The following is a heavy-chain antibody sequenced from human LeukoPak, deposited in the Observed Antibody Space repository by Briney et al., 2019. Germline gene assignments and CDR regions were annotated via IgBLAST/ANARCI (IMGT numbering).Heavy chain of an antibody. J-gene: IGHJ4*02. Sequence: PSQTLSLTCTVSGGSINSGSYSWSWIRQPAGKGLEWIGRIYPSGNTNYNPSLKSRVTISVDTSKNQFSLKLSSVTAADTAVYYCARDYSGYDYWGQGTLVTVSS. D-gene: IGHD5-12*01. CDR1: GGSINSGSYS. CDR3: ARDYSGYDY. CDR2: IYPSGNT. V-gene: IGHV4-61*02.